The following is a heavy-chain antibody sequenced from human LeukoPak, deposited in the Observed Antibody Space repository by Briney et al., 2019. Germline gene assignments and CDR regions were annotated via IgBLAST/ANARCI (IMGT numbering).Heavy chain of an antibody. Sequence: NASETLSLTWAVYGGSFSGYYWSWIRQPPGKGLEWIGEINHSGSTNYNPSLKSRVTISVDTSKNQFSLKLSSVTAADTAVYYCASFAARGYSYGHDFDYWGQGTLVTVSS. V-gene: IGHV4-34*01. CDR2: INHSGST. D-gene: IGHD5-18*01. CDR3: ASFAARGYSYGHDFDY. J-gene: IGHJ4*02. CDR1: GGSFSGYY.